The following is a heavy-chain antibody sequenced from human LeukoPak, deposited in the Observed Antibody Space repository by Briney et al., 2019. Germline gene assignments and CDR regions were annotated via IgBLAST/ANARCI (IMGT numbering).Heavy chain of an antibody. CDR3: AKVPYSSSSGGYFDY. D-gene: IGHD6-6*01. CDR1: GFTFDDYA. J-gene: IGHJ4*02. CDR2: ISWNSGSI. Sequence: PGGSLRLSCAASGFTFDDYAMHWVRQAPGKGLEWVSGISWNSGSIGYADSVKGRFTISRDNAKNSLYLQMNSLRAEDMALYYCAKVPYSSSSGGYFDYWGQGTLVTVYS. V-gene: IGHV3-9*03.